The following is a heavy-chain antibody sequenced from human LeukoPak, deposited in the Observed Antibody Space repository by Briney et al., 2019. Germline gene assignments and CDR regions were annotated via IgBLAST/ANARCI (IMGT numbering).Heavy chain of an antibody. CDR2: IRYDGSNK. Sequence: GGSLRLSCAASGFTFSSYGMHWVRQAPGKGLEWVAFIRYDGSNKYYADSVKGRFTISRDNSKNTLYLQMNSLRAEDTAVYYCARAEGSSWSHFDYWGQGTLVTVSP. CDR3: ARAEGSSWSHFDY. CDR1: GFTFSSYG. D-gene: IGHD6-13*01. V-gene: IGHV3-30*02. J-gene: IGHJ4*02.